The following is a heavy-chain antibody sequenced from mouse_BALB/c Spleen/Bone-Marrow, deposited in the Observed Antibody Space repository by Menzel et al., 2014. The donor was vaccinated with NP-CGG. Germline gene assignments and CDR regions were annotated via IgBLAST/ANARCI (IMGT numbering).Heavy chain of an antibody. Sequence: VNVVDSGPGLVAPSRSLSITCTVSGFSLTSYGVHWVRQPPGKVLEWLGVIWAGGSTNYNSALMSRLSISKDNSKSQVFLKMNSLQTDDTAMYYCARGSYYEGAMDYWGQGTSVTVSS. V-gene: IGHV2-9*02. J-gene: IGHJ4*01. CDR2: IWAGGST. CDR1: GFSLTSYG. D-gene: IGHD1-1*01. CDR3: ARGSYYEGAMDY.